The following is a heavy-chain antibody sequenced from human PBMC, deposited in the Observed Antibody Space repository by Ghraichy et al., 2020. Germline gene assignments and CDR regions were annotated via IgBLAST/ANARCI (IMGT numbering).Heavy chain of an antibody. V-gene: IGHV3-23*01. D-gene: IGHD2-21*01. CDR2: ISGSGGST. CDR3: AKPSGGDYIYYFDY. Sequence: GGSLRLSCAASGFTFGSYAMSWVRQAPGKGLEWVSAISGSGGSTYYADSVKGRFTISRDNSKNTLYLQMNSLRAEDTAVYYCAKPSGGDYIYYFDYWGQGTLVTVSS. CDR1: GFTFGSYA. J-gene: IGHJ4*02.